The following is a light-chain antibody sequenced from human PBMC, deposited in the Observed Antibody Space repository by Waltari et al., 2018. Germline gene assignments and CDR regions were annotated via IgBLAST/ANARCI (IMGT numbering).Light chain of an antibody. V-gene: IGKV1-5*03. Sequence: DIQMTQSPSSLSASVGDRVPITCRASETISSWLAWYQQKPGKAPKLLIYKASTLESGVPSRFSGSGSGTEFTLTISSLQPGDFATYYCQQFNSFPWTFGHGTKVEIK. CDR2: KAS. J-gene: IGKJ1*01. CDR3: QQFNSFPWT. CDR1: ETISSW.